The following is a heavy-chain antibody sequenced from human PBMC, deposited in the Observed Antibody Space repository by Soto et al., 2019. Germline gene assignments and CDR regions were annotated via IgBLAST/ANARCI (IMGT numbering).Heavy chain of an antibody. CDR1: GLTFSNYA. CDR2: ISGSAVST. V-gene: IGHV3-23*01. CDR3: AKDSITMVRGVIVALGWFEY. J-gene: IGHJ4*02. D-gene: IGHD3-10*01. Sequence: EVQLLESGGGLVQPGGSLRLSCAASGLTFSNYAMSWVRQAPGKGLEWVSAISGSAVSTHYADFVKGRFTISRDNSKNTLYLRMNSQRGEDTAVYYCAKDSITMVRGVIVALGWFEYWGQGTLVTVSS.